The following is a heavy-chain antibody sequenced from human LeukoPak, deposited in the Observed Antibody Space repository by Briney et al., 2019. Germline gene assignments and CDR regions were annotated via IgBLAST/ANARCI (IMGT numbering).Heavy chain of an antibody. CDR3: ARVFEL. V-gene: IGHV3-48*03. Sequence: QPGGSLRLSCAASGFTFSDYEMNWVRQAPGKGLEWGSYISSSSSTIYYADSVKGRFTISRDNAKNSLFLQISSPTAEDTALYYRARVFELWGRGTLVTVSS. CDR2: ISSSSSTI. CDR1: GFTFSDYE. J-gene: IGHJ2*01.